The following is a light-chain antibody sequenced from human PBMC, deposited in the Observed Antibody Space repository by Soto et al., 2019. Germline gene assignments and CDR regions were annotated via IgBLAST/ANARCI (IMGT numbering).Light chain of an antibody. V-gene: IGLV3-1*01. CDR3: QAWDSSTGV. Sequence: SYELTQPPSVSVSPGQTASITCSGDKLGDKYACWYQQKPGQSPVLVIYQDSKRPSGIPERFSGSNSGNTATLTIRGTQAVDEADYYCQAWDSSTGVFGTGTKVTVL. J-gene: IGLJ1*01. CDR1: KLGDKY. CDR2: QDS.